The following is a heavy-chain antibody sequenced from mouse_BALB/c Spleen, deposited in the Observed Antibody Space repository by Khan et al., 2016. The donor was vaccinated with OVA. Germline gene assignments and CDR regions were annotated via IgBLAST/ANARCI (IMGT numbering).Heavy chain of an antibody. D-gene: IGHD2-1*01. Sequence: LVESGGGLVKPGGSLKLSCEVSGFTFSTYALSWVRQNSEKRLEWVASISSDGDYTFYLDSVKGRFTISRDNAKNTLYLEMSSLRSDDTAMFYCARSPYGNFGYWGQGTLVTVSA. CDR3: ARSPYGNFGY. CDR1: GFTFSTYA. CDR2: ISSDGDYT. J-gene: IGHJ3*02. V-gene: IGHV5-9-3*01.